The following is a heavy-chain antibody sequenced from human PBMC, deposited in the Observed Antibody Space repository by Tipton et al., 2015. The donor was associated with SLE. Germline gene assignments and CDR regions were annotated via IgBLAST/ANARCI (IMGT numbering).Heavy chain of an antibody. V-gene: IGHV3-7*01. J-gene: IGHJ4*02. D-gene: IGHD3-16*01. Sequence: QLVQSGGGLVQPGSSLRLSCAASGFTVSSNDMSWVRQAPGKGLEWVANIKEDGREKFYVDSVKGRFTISRDNAKNSLYLQMNSLRADDTSVYDCARGGAYFDYWGQGPLVTVSS. CDR3: ARGGAYFDY. CDR1: GFTVSSND. CDR2: IKEDGREK.